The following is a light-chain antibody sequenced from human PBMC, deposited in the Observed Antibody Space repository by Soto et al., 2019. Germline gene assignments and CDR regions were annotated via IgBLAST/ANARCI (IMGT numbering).Light chain of an antibody. CDR1: SGHSSYI. J-gene: IGLJ3*02. V-gene: IGLV4-60*02. CDR3: ETWDSNTRV. Sequence: QPVLTQSSSASASLGSSVKLTCTLSSGHSSYIIAWHQQQPGKAPRYLMKLEGSGSYNKGSGVPDRFSGSSSGADRYLTISNLQLEDEADYYCETWDSNTRVFGGGTKVTAL. CDR2: LEGSGSY.